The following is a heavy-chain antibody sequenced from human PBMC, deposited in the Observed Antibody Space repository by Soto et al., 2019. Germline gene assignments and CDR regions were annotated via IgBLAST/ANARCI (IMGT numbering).Heavy chain of an antibody. D-gene: IGHD4-4*01. Sequence: ESLSLTCPVSGGSISSFYWSWVRQPPGKGLEWIGYIYYSGSTSYNPSLESRVTISVDTSENQFSLKLSSVTAADTAVYSCARLRRMTAITVSYYFDYWGQGTLVTVYS. CDR3: ARLRRMTAITVSYYFDY. V-gene: IGHV4-59*01. J-gene: IGHJ4*02. CDR2: IYYSGST. CDR1: GGSISSFY.